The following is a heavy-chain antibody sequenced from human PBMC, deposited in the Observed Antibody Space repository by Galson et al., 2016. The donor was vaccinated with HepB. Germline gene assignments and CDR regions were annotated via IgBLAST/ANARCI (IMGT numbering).Heavy chain of an antibody. CDR3: ARDSSSSLVTSWFDP. D-gene: IGHD6-6*01. CDR2: INPSGGST. Sequence: SVKVSCKASGYTFTSYYMHWVRQAPGQGLEWMGIINPSGGSTSYAQRFQGRVTITAGESTSTAYMELSSLTSADTAVYYCARDSSSSLVTSWFDPWGQGTLVTVSS. CDR1: GYTFTSYY. J-gene: IGHJ5*02. V-gene: IGHV1-46*01.